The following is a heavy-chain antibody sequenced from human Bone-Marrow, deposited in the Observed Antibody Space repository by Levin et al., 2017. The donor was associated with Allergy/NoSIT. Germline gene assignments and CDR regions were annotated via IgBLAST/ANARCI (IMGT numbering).Heavy chain of an antibody. CDR3: ARCPSGSYPTRFDY. CDR1: GGSIRGYY. D-gene: IGHD1-26*01. V-gene: IGHV4-59*01. J-gene: IGHJ4*02. CDR2: IYNSGRT. Sequence: SQTLSLPCTVSGGSIRGYYWSWIRQPPGKGLEWIGYIYNSGRTNYNPSLKSRVTISVDTSKNQFSLRLTSVTAADTAVYYCARCPSGSYPTRFDYWGQGTLVTVSS.